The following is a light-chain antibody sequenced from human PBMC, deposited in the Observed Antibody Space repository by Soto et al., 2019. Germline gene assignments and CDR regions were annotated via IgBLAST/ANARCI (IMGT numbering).Light chain of an antibody. CDR3: CSYVGATTYV. Sequence: QSALTQPPSASGSPGQSVTISCTGTSTDVGGSKYVSWYQQLPGKAPKVMIYEVTKRPSGVPDRFSGSKSGNTASLTVSGLQAEDEAEYYCCSYVGATTYVFGSGTKVTVL. V-gene: IGLV2-8*01. J-gene: IGLJ1*01. CDR2: EVT. CDR1: STDVGGSKY.